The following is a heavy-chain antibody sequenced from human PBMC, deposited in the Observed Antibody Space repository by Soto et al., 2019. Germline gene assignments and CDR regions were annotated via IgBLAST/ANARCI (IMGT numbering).Heavy chain of an antibody. CDR1: GFTFSSYW. CDR2: INSDESST. D-gene: IGHD6-19*01. J-gene: IGHJ4*02. Sequence: GGSLRLSCAASGFTFSSYWMHWVRQAPGKGLVWVSRINSDESSTNYADSVKGRFTISRDNAKNTLYLQMDSLRAEDTAVYYCARATLSSGWFDYWGQGTLVTVSS. CDR3: ARATLSSGWFDY. V-gene: IGHV3-74*01.